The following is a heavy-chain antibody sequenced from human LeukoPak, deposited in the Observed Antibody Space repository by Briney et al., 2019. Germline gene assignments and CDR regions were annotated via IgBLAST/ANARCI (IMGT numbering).Heavy chain of an antibody. CDR2: INPNSGGT. V-gene: IGHV1-2*02. J-gene: IGHJ6*02. Sequence: GASVKVSCKASGYTFTGYYMHWVRQAPGQGLEWMGWINPNSGGTNYAQKFQGRVTMTRDTPISTAYMELSRLRSDDTAVYYCARDLGNTYGDYGYYYYGMDVLGQGTTVTVSS. CDR3: ARDLGNTYGDYGYYYYGMDV. CDR1: GYTFTGYY. D-gene: IGHD4-17*01.